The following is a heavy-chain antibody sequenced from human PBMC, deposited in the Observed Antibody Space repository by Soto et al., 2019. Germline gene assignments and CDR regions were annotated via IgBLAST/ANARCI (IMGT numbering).Heavy chain of an antibody. D-gene: IGHD3-22*01. V-gene: IGHV3-23*01. CDR3: AKSRYSDSSGDFYDY. CDR1: AFTFNNYA. J-gene: IGHJ4*02. Sequence: PGGSLRLSCAASAFTFNNYAMSWVRQAPGKGLEWVSGIGGSGRTTYYAASVKGRFTISRDNSNNTLFLQMNSLRAEDTAVYYCAKSRYSDSSGDFYDYWGQGTLVTVSS. CDR2: IGGSGRTT.